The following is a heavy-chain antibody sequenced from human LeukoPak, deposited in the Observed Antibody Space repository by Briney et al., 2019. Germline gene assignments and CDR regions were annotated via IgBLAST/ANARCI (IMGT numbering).Heavy chain of an antibody. CDR3: ARDKRGYCSSTSCYRLDY. CDR2: IYTSGST. J-gene: IGHJ4*02. D-gene: IGHD2-2*02. Sequence: PSETLSLTCTVSGGSISSGNYYWTWIRQPAGKGLEWIGRIYTSGSTNYNPSLKSRVTISVDTSKNQFFLKLSSVTAADTAVYYCARDKRGYCSSTSCYRLDYWGQGTLVTVSS. V-gene: IGHV4-61*02. CDR1: GGSISSGNYY.